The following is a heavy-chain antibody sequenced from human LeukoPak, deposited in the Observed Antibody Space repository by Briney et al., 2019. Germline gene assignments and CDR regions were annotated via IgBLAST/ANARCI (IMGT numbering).Heavy chain of an antibody. CDR2: ISSSSSTI. CDR3: ARVGSRADYGDSRYYYDYYGMDV. D-gene: IGHD4-17*01. CDR1: GFTFSSYS. Sequence: GGSLRLSCAASGFTFSSYSMNWVRQAPGKGLEWVSYISSSSSTIYYADSVKGRFTISRDNAKNSLYLQMNSLRAEDTAVYYCARVGSRADYGDSRYYYDYYGMDVWGQGTTVTVSS. J-gene: IGHJ6*02. V-gene: IGHV3-48*01.